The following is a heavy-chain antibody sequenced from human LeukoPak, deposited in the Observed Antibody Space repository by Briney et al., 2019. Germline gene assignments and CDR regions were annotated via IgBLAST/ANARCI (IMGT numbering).Heavy chain of an antibody. CDR3: ASPYCSSTSCYTPTSFDY. V-gene: IGHV1-69*13. CDR2: IIPIFGTA. CDR1: GGTFSSYA. D-gene: IGHD2-2*02. J-gene: IGHJ4*02. Sequence: SVKVSCKASGGTFSSYAISWVRRAPGQGLEWMGGIIPIFGTANYAQKFQGRVTITADESTSTAYMELSSLRSEDTAVYYCASPYCSSTSCYTPTSFDYWGQGTLVTVSS.